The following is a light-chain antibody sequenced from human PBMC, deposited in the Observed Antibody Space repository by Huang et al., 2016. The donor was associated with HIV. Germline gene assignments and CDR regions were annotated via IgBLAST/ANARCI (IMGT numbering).Light chain of an antibody. V-gene: IGKV1-39*01. J-gene: IGKJ1*01. CDR1: QSISSY. CDR2: AAS. CDR3: QQTYSTPWT. Sequence: DIQMTQSPSSLSASVGDRVTITCRASQSISSYLNWYQQIPGKAPKVLIYAASNLQSGVPSRCSCSGSGTDFTLTISSLQPEDFSTYYCQQTYSTPWTFGQGTKVEIK.